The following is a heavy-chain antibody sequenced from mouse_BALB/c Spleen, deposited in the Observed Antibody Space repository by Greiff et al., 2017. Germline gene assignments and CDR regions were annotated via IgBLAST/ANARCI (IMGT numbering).Heavy chain of an antibody. CDR2: IDPANGNT. Sequence: EVQRVESGAELVKPGASVKLSCTASGFNIKDTYMHWVKQRPEQGLEWIGRIDPANGNTKYDPKFQGKATITADTSSNTAYLQLSSLTSEDTAVYYCARNYGSWFAYWGQGTLVTVSA. J-gene: IGHJ3*01. D-gene: IGHD1-2*01. V-gene: IGHV14-3*02. CDR3: ARNYGSWFAY. CDR1: GFNIKDTY.